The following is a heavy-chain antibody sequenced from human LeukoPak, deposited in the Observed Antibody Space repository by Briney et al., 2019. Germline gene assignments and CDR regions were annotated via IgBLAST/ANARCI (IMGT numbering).Heavy chain of an antibody. CDR2: IYYSGST. CDR3: ARAAYYDFWSGYPTQHFDY. Sequence: SETLSLTCTVSGGSITSYYWSWIRQPPGKGLEWIGYIYYSGSTNYSPSLKSRVTISVDTSKNQFSLKLSSVTAADTAVYYCARAAYYDFWSGYPTQHFDYWGQGTLVTVSS. J-gene: IGHJ4*02. D-gene: IGHD3-3*01. V-gene: IGHV4-59*01. CDR1: GGSITSYY.